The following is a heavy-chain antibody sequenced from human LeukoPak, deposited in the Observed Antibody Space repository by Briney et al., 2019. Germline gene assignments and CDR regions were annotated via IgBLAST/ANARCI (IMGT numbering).Heavy chain of an antibody. J-gene: IGHJ5*02. CDR1: GITFSNYW. D-gene: IGHD3-16*01. CDR2: IKPDGSST. CDR3: AGGRGSYGLWDT. Sequence: GGSVRLSCAASGITFSNYWIHWVRQAPGKGLVWVSRIKPDGSSTNYADSVKGRFTISRDNAKNTVFLQMNSLRAEDTAVYYCAGGRGSYGLWDTWGQGTLVSVSS. V-gene: IGHV3-74*01.